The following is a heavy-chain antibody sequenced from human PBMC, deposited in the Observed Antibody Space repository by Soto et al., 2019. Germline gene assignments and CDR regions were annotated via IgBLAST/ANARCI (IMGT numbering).Heavy chain of an antibody. Sequence: GGSLRLSCAASGLTFRNCWMHWVLQAPWKGLVWVSRVNSDGDTTYYADSVKGRFTISRDNAKNTLHLQMNSLGAEDTAVYYCASNDSYAERYHSYAIDVRCQAPTVTLSS. CDR2: VNSDGDTT. CDR1: GLTFRNCW. D-gene: IGHD3-3*01. CDR3: ASNDSYAERYHSYAIDV. V-gene: IGHV3-74*01. J-gene: IGHJ6*02.